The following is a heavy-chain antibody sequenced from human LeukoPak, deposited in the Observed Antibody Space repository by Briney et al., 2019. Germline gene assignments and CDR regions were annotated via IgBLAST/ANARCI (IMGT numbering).Heavy chain of an antibody. CDR2: INPNSGGT. Sequence: ASVKVSCKASGYTFTGYYMHWVRQAPGQGLEWRGWINPNSGGTDYAQKFQGWVTMTRDTSISTAYMELSRLRSVDTAVYYCARGLHYDILTGYQTGWFDPWGQGTLVTVSS. CDR3: ARGLHYDILTGYQTGWFDP. D-gene: IGHD3-9*01. CDR1: GYTFTGYY. V-gene: IGHV1-2*04. J-gene: IGHJ5*02.